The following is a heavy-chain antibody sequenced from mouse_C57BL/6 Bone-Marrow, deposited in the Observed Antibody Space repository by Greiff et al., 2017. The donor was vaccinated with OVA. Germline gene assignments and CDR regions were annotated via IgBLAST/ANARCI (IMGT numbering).Heavy chain of an antibody. Sequence: VQRVESGAELARPGASVKLSCKASGYTFTSYGISWVKQRTGQGLEWIGEIYPRSGNTYYNEKFKGKATLTADKSSSTAYMELRSLTSEDSAVYFCARRGLLQYFDVWGTGTTVTVSS. D-gene: IGHD2-3*01. V-gene: IGHV1-81*01. CDR2: IYPRSGNT. CDR1: GYTFTSYG. CDR3: ARRGLLQYFDV. J-gene: IGHJ1*03.